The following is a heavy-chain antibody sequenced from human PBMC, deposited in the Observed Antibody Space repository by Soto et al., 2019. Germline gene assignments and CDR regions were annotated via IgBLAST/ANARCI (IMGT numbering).Heavy chain of an antibody. CDR3: ARVVPGAEAWFGP. J-gene: IGHJ5*02. V-gene: IGHV1-18*01. CDR1: GYTFSNYG. D-gene: IGHD2-2*01. Sequence: ASLKVSCKTSGYTFSNYGTTWVRQAPGQPLEWLGWISLYSDGTNYAQKFQGRVSMTTDTSTTTAYMELRSLRSDDTAVYYCARVVPGAEAWFGPWGQGTLVTVSS. CDR2: ISLYSDGT.